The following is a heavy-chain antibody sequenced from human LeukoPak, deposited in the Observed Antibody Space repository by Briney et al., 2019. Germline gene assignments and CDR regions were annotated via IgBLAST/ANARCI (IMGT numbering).Heavy chain of an antibody. J-gene: IGHJ6*02. CDR2: ISSSGSTI. CDR1: GFTFSSYE. Sequence: GGSLRLSRAASGFTFSSYEMNWVRKAPGKGLEWVSYISSSGSTIYYADSVKGRFTISRDNAKNSLYLQMNSLRAEDTAVYYCARDRVVVVPSAYYYYGMDVWGQGTTVTVSS. V-gene: IGHV3-48*03. D-gene: IGHD2-2*01. CDR3: ARDRVVVVPSAYYYYGMDV.